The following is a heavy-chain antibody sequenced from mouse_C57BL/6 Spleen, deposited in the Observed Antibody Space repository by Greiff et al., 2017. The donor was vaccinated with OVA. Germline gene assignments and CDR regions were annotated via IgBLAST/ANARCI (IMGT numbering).Heavy chain of an antibody. Sequence: VKLMELGPGLVAPSQSLSITCTVSGFSLTSYAISWVRQPPGKGLEWLGVIWTGGGTNYNSALKSRLSISKDNSKSQVFLKMNSLQTDDTARYYCARIYYDYDYAMDYWGQGTSVTVSS. V-gene: IGHV2-9-1*01. CDR1: GFSLTSYA. CDR3: ARIYYDYDYAMDY. CDR2: IWTGGGT. J-gene: IGHJ4*01. D-gene: IGHD2-4*01.